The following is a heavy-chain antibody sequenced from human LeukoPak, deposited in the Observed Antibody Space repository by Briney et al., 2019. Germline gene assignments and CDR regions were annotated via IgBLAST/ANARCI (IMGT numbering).Heavy chain of an antibody. CDR2: ISSSGGST. Sequence: GGSLRLSCAASGFTFSNFAMSWVRQAPGKGLEWVSAISSSGGSTYYADSVKGRFTISRDNSKNTLYLQMNSLRAEDTAVYYCAKESLDGYNPNYFDYWGQGTLVTVSS. D-gene: IGHD5-24*01. CDR3: AKESLDGYNPNYFDY. J-gene: IGHJ4*02. V-gene: IGHV3-23*01. CDR1: GFTFSNFA.